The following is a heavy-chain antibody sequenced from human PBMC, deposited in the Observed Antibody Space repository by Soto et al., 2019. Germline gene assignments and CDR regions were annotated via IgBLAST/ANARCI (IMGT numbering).Heavy chain of an antibody. V-gene: IGHV1-18*01. CDR1: GYSFSSYG. J-gene: IGHJ5*02. CDR3: VRADSSAASGYRNWFDP. CDR2: ISIYSGNT. D-gene: IGHD3-3*01. Sequence: ASVKVPCKASGYSFSSYGISWVRQAPGQGLEWMGRISIYSGNTKYAQKFQGRVSVTTDTSTSTAYMELRSLTSDDTAVYYCVRADSSAASGYRNWFDPWGQGTQVTGSS.